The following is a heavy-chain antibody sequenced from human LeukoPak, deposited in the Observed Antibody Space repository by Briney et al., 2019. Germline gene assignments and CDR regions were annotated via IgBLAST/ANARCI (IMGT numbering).Heavy chain of an antibody. Sequence: ASVKVSCKASGYTFTSYGINWVRQATGQGLEWMGWMNPNSGNTGYAQKFQGRVTITRNTSISTAYMELSSLRSEDTAVYYCARGLRFFGDAFDIWGQGTMVTVSS. D-gene: IGHD3-3*01. CDR3: ARGLRFFGDAFDI. CDR2: MNPNSGNT. V-gene: IGHV1-8*03. CDR1: GYTFTSYG. J-gene: IGHJ3*02.